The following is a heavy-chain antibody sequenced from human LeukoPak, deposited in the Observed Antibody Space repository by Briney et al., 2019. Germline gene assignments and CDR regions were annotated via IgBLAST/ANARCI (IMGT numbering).Heavy chain of an antibody. J-gene: IGHJ5*02. D-gene: IGHD2-15*01. CDR2: IYYTGST. V-gene: IGHV4-59*01. Sequence: SETLSLTCTVSGGSISSYYWSWIRQPPGRGLEWIGYIYYTGSTTYNPSLKSRVTIPLDMSKNQFSLKLSSVTAADTAVYFCAREIGFKGWFDPWGQGTLVTVSS. CDR3: AREIGFKGWFDP. CDR1: GGSISSYY.